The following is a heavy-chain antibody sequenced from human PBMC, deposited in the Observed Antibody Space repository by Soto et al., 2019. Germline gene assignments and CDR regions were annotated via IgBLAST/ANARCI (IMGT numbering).Heavy chain of an antibody. CDR1: GYSFTSYW. J-gene: IGHJ5*02. V-gene: IGHV5-51*01. CDR2: IYPGDAGA. D-gene: IGHD2-21*01. Sequence: PGESLKISCKGSGYSFTSYWIGWVRQMPGKGLEWMGIIYPGDAGARYSPSFQGQVSISADKSINTAYLQRSSLKASDTAIYYCARSVRFPGWDPGCFDPWGQGTLVTVSS. CDR3: ARSVRFPGWDPGCFDP.